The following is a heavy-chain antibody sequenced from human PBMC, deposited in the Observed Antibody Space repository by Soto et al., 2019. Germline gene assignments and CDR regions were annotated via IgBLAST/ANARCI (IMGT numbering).Heavy chain of an antibody. V-gene: IGHV2-5*02. CDR2: IYWDDDQ. Sequence: QITLKESGPTLVKHTQTLTLTCTFSGFSLTTSGLGVGWIRQPPGKALEWLALIYWDDDQRYSPSLKCRLTITKDTSKNQVVLTMTNMDPVDTATYYCAHTVSPRVFDHWGQGTLVTVFS. CDR1: GFSLTTSGLG. J-gene: IGHJ4*02. CDR3: AHTVSPRVFDH.